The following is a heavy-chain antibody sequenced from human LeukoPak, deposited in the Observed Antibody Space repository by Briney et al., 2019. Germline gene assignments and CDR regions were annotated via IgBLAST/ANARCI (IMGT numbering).Heavy chain of an antibody. Sequence: GGSLRLSCAASGFTFSSYAVHWVRQAPGRGLEWVTVISYDGSNKYYADSVKGRFSISRDNSKNTLYLQMNSLRAEDTAVYYCARRYDGFDYWGQGTLVTVSS. CDR3: ARRYDGFDY. D-gene: IGHD3-3*01. V-gene: IGHV3-30-3*01. J-gene: IGHJ4*02. CDR1: GFTFSSYA. CDR2: ISYDGSNK.